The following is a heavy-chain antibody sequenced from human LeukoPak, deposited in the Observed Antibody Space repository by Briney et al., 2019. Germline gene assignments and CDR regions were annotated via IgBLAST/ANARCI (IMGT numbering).Heavy chain of an antibody. CDR3: TSRKLGNDY. V-gene: IGHV4-59*02. CDR1: GGSVSDYY. D-gene: IGHD7-27*01. CDR2: IYHTGST. Sequence: SETLSLTCTISGGSVSDYYWSWIRQSPGKGLEWIGYIYHTGSTSYSPSLKSRVTISADTSQNQFSLKLSSVTAADTAVYYCTSRKLGNDYWGQGTLVTVSS. J-gene: IGHJ4*02.